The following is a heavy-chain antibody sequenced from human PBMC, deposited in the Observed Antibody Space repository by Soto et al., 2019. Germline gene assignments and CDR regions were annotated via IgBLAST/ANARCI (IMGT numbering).Heavy chain of an antibody. Sequence: XESLGLSFAACTFPFSTYWMTWVRQAPGKGLEWVANIHRDEIEKYYMDSVKGRFTISRDNAKNSLYLQMTSLRAEDTAVYYCAGGNALDVWGQGTTVTVSS. J-gene: IGHJ6*02. CDR2: IHRDEIEK. CDR1: TFPFSTYW. CDR3: AGGNALDV. V-gene: IGHV3-7*01.